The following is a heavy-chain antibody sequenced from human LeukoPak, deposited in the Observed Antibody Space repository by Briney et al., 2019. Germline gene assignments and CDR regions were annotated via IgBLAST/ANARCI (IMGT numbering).Heavy chain of an antibody. V-gene: IGHV3-23*01. J-gene: IGHJ4*02. D-gene: IGHD3-22*01. CDR2: ISTSGSDT. CDR3: APRQYITMIVDY. Sequence: GGSLRLSCAASRFTFSSSAMSWVRQAPGQGLEWVSAISTSGSDTYYAASVKGRFTISRDNSQNTLYLQMNSLRAEDTAVYYCAPRQYITMIVDYWGQGTLVTVSS. CDR1: RFTFSSSA.